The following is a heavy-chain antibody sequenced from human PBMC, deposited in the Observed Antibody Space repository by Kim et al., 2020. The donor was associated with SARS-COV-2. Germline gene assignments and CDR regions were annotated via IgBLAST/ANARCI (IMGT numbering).Heavy chain of an antibody. CDR3: ARQPTRMERWLVRDYYYVDV. CDR2: IYYSGST. D-gene: IGHD6-19*01. CDR1: GGSISSSSYY. J-gene: IGHJ6*03. Sequence: SETLSLTCTVSGGSISSSSYYWGWIRQPPGKGLEWIGSIYYSGSTYYNPSLKSRVTISVDTSKNQFSLKLSSVTAADTAVYYCARQPTRMERWLVRDYYYVDVGDEGTPVAASS. V-gene: IGHV4-39*01.